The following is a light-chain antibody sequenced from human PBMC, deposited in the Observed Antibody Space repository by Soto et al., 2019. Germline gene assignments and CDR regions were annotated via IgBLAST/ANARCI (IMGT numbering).Light chain of an antibody. Sequence: EIVLTQSPGTLSLSPWERATLSCRASQTVSSSFLAWYQQTPGQAPRLLIYAASSRATGIPDRFSGSGSETDFTLTITSLEPEDFAVYYCQQRNNWPPITFGQGTRLEIK. CDR2: AAS. J-gene: IGKJ5*01. CDR3: QQRNNWPPIT. V-gene: IGKV3D-20*02. CDR1: QTVSSSF.